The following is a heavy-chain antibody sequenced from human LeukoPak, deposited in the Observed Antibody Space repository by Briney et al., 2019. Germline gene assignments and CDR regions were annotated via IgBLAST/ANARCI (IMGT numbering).Heavy chain of an antibody. J-gene: IGHJ4*02. D-gene: IGHD6-19*01. CDR1: GITFSNYE. CDR3: ASSLSSGWGPVDDY. Sequence: GGSLRLSCAASGITFSNYEMNWDRRAPGKGLEWVSYINPGGSNRFYAGSVRGRFTISRDDAKKSVYLQMNSLRAEDTAVYYCASSLSSGWGPVDDYWGQGIMVTVSS. V-gene: IGHV3-48*03. CDR2: INPGGSNR.